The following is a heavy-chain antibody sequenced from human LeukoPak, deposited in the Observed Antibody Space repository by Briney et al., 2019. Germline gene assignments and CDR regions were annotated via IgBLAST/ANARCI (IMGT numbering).Heavy chain of an antibody. V-gene: IGHV5-51*01. J-gene: IGHJ3*02. Sequence: GESLKISCKGSGYSFTSYWIGWVRQMPGKGLEWMGIIYPGDSDTRYSPSFQGQVTITADKSISTAYLQWSSLKASDTAMYYCARLHRPRPYSLQGTGAFDIRGQGTMVTVSS. CDR2: IYPGDSDT. CDR3: ARLHRPRPYSLQGTGAFDI. CDR1: GYSFTSYW. D-gene: IGHD3/OR15-3a*01.